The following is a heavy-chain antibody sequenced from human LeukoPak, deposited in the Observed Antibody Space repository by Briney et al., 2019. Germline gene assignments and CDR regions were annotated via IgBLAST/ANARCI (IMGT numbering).Heavy chain of an antibody. D-gene: IGHD3-22*01. V-gene: IGHV1-2*02. J-gene: IGHJ4*02. CDR1: GNTFTDFY. Sequence: ASVKVSCKASGNTFTDFYMHWVRQAPGQGLEWMGWINPNSGGTNYAQKFQGRVTMTRDTSISTAYMELSRLRSDDTAVYYCARVHVAYYYDSSGYFDYWGQGTLVTVSS. CDR3: ARVHVAYYYDSSGYFDY. CDR2: INPNSGGT.